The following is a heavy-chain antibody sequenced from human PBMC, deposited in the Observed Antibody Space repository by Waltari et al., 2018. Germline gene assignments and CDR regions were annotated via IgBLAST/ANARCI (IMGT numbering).Heavy chain of an antibody. V-gene: IGHV3-20*04. CDR3: ARVVIWGVPAAMYFDY. CDR2: MNWNGGST. D-gene: IGHD2-2*01. Sequence: EVQLVESGGGVVRPGGSLRLSCAASGFTFDDYGMSWVRQAPGKGLEWVSGMNWNGGSTGYADAVKGRFTISRDNAKNSLYLQMNSLRAEDTALYYCARVVIWGVPAAMYFDYWGQGTLVTVSS. CDR1: GFTFDDYG. J-gene: IGHJ4*02.